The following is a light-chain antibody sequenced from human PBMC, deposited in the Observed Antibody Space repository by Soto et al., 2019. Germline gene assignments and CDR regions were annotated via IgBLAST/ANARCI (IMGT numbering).Light chain of an antibody. J-gene: IGKJ4*01. CDR1: QSISTH. CDR2: SAS. CDR3: QQSYITPAG. Sequence: DIQMTQSPSSLSASVGDRVTITCRASQSISTHLNWYPQKPGKAPNLLIYSASSLRSGVPSRFSGSGSGTDFTLTISSLQPEDFATYLCQQSYITPAGFGGGTKVEIK. V-gene: IGKV1-39*01.